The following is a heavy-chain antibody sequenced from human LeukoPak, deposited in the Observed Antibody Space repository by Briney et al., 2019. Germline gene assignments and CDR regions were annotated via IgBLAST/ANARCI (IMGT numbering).Heavy chain of an antibody. Sequence: ASVKVSCKASGGTFSSYAISWVRQAPGQGLEWMGGIIPIFGTANYAQKFQGRVTITTDESTSTAYIELSSLRSEDTAVYYCARDRGYCSSTSCYRGGDYYYYYYMDVWGKGTTVTVSS. CDR3: ARDRGYCSSTSCYRGGDYYYYYYMDV. CDR1: GGTFSSYA. D-gene: IGHD2-2*02. J-gene: IGHJ6*03. CDR2: IIPIFGTA. V-gene: IGHV1-69*05.